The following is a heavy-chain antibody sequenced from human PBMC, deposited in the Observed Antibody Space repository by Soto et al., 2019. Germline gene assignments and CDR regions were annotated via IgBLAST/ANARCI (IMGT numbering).Heavy chain of an antibody. J-gene: IGHJ4*02. V-gene: IGHV3-48*02. CDR2: ISSGSKTI. CDR3: AREDILGVRSFDY. CDR1: GFTFSGYS. D-gene: IGHD3-9*01. Sequence: GGSLRLSCAASGFTFSGYSVNWVRQAPGKGLEWVSYISSGSKTIYYAESVKGRFTVSRDNARNSQYLQMNSLRDEDTAVYYCAREDILGVRSFDYWGQATLVTVSS.